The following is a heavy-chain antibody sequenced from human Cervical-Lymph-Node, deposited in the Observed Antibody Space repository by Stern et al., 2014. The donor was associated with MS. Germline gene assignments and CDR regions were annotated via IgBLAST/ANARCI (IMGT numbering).Heavy chain of an antibody. CDR2: INAGNGNT. V-gene: IGHV1-3*01. J-gene: IGHJ4*02. Sequence: QVQLMQSGAEVKKPGASVKVSCKASGYTFTTYAIHWVRQAPGQRLEWMGWINAGNGNTKYSQKFQGRMTFTRDTSASTAYMELSSLRSEDTALYYCARDIEDVVVVVAPLGPFDYWGQGTLVTVSS. D-gene: IGHD2-15*01. CDR1: GYTFTTYA. CDR3: ARDIEDVVVVVAPLGPFDY.